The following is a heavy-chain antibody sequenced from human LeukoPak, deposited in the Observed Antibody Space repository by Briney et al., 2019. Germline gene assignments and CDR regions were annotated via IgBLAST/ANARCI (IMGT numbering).Heavy chain of an antibody. D-gene: IGHD3-16*01. CDR2: INPSGGST. CDR1: GYTFTSYY. Sequence: VSVKVSCKASGYTFTSYYMHWVRQAPGQGLEWMGIINPSGGSTTYTQKLQGRVNMSRDTSSSTVYMELSSLRSEDTAIYFCARATLGGFDYWGQGTLVTVSS. V-gene: IGHV1-46*04. J-gene: IGHJ4*02. CDR3: ARATLGGFDY.